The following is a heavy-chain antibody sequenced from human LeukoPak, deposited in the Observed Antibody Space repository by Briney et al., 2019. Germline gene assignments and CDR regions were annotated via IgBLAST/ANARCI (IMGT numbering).Heavy chain of an antibody. CDR2: IRSKAYGGTT. CDR3: TYGSGWYFDY. D-gene: IGHD6-19*01. Sequence: PGRTLRLSCTASGFTFGDYAMSWVRQAPGKGLEWVGFIRSKAYGGTTDYAASVKGRFTISRDDSKSIAYLQMNSLKTEDTAVYYCTYGSGWYFDYWGQGTLVTVSS. J-gene: IGHJ4*02. CDR1: GFTFGDYA. V-gene: IGHV3-49*04.